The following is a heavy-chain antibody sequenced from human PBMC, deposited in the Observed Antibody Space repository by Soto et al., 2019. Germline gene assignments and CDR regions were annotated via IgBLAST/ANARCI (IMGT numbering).Heavy chain of an antibody. CDR2: IYYSGST. D-gene: IGHD6-19*01. J-gene: IGHJ5*02. CDR3: ESQQWLGNDWFDP. Sequence: SETLSLTCTVSGGSISSYYWSWIRQPPGKGLEWIGYIYYSGSTNYNPSLKSRVTISVDTSKNQFSLKLSSVTAADKAVYYRESQQWLGNDWFDPWGQGTLVTVSS. V-gene: IGHV4-59*01. CDR1: GGSISSYY.